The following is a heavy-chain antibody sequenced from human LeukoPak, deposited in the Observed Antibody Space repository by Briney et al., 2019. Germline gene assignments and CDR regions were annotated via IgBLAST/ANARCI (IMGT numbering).Heavy chain of an antibody. Sequence: GGSLRLSCAASGFTFSSYAMSWVRQAPGKGLEWVSTISGSGGSTYYADSVKGRFTISRDNSKNTLYLQMNSLRAEDTAVYYCAKDPYSSSWYYFDYWGQGTLVTVSS. D-gene: IGHD6-13*01. V-gene: IGHV3-23*01. CDR3: AKDPYSSSWYYFDY. CDR2: ISGSGGST. J-gene: IGHJ4*02. CDR1: GFTFSSYA.